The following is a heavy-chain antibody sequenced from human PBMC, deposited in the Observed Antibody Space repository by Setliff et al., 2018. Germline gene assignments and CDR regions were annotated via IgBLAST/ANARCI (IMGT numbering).Heavy chain of an antibody. CDR2: IYYSGST. CDR3: ARVAAYSSSWYNYYYGMDV. V-gene: IGHV4-39*07. D-gene: IGHD6-13*01. Sequence: SETLSLTCTVSGGSISNSSYYWGWIRQPPGKGLEWIGSIYYSGSTYYNPSLKSRVTISVDTSKNQFSLKLSSVTAADTAVYYCARVAAYSSSWYNYYYGMDVWGQGTTVTVSS. CDR1: GGSISNSSYY. J-gene: IGHJ6*02.